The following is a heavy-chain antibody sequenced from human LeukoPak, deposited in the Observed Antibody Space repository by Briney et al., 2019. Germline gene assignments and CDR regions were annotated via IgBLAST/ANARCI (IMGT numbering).Heavy chain of an antibody. J-gene: IGHJ4*02. D-gene: IGHD1-26*01. CDR3: ASNLGATTRGGY. V-gene: IGHV1-46*01. CDR2: INPSGGST. Sequence: ASVKVSCKASGYTFTSYYMHWVRQAPGQGLEWMGIINPSGGSTSYAQKFQGRVTMTRDMSTSTVYMELSSLRSEDTAVYYCASNLGATTRGGYWGQGTLVTVSS. CDR1: GYTFTSYY.